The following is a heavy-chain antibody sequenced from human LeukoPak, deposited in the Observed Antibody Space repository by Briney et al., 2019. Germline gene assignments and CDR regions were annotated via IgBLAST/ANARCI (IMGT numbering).Heavy chain of an antibody. V-gene: IGHV3-30*18. Sequence: PGGTLRLSCAASGFTFSSYGRHWVRQAPGKGLEWVAVISYDGSNKYYAYSVKGRFTIPRDNSTNTLYLQLNSLRAEDTAVYYCAKVTAARSYYYYCMDVWGQGTTVTVSS. J-gene: IGHJ6*02. CDR1: GFTFSSYG. CDR2: ISYDGSNK. D-gene: IGHD6-6*01. CDR3: AKVTAARSYYYYCMDV.